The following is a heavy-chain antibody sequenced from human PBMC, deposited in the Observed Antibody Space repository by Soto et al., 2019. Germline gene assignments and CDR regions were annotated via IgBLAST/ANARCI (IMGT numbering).Heavy chain of an antibody. CDR3: AREGYNYGRRIDY. CDR1: GFTFSSYE. J-gene: IGHJ4*02. D-gene: IGHD5-12*01. V-gene: IGHV3-48*03. CDR2: ITTSGSTI. Sequence: EVQLVESGGGLVQPGGSLRLSCAASGFTFSSYEMHWVRQAPGRGLEWVSFITTSGSTIYYADSVKSRFIISRDNAKKSLYLRMNSLRPEDTAVYFCAREGYNYGRRIDYWGQGTLVSVSS.